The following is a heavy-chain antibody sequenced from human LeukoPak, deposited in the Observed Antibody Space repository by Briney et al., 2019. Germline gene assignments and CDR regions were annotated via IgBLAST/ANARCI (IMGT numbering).Heavy chain of an antibody. Sequence: NPSETLSLTCTVSGGSISSSSYYWGWIRQPPGKGLEWIGSIYYSGSTYYNPSLKSRVTISVDTSKNQFSLKLSSVTAADTAVYYCATGGRDHIVVVQAAIGYRWRLFDYWGQGTLVTVSS. CDR3: ATGGRDHIVVVQAAIGYRWRLFDY. V-gene: IGHV4-39*01. CDR2: IYYSGST. J-gene: IGHJ4*02. CDR1: GGSISSSSYY. D-gene: IGHD2-2*02.